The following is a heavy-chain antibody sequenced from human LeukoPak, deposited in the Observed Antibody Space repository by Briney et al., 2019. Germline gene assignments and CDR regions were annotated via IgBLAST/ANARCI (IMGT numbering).Heavy chain of an antibody. V-gene: IGHV3-48*03. J-gene: IGHJ3*02. Sequence: GGSLRLSCAASGFTFSSYEMNWVRQAPGKGLEWVSYISSRGTTTYYADSVKGRFTISRDNAKNSLYLQMNSLRAEDTAVYYCTRELYGGNAFDIWGQGTMVTVSS. CDR3: TRELYGGNAFDI. CDR1: GFTFSSYE. D-gene: IGHD2-15*01. CDR2: ISSRGTTT.